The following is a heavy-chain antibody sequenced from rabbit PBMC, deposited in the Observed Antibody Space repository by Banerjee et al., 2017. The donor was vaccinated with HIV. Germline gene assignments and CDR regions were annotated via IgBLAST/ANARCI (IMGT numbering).Heavy chain of an antibody. J-gene: IGHJ4*01. Sequence: QSLEESGGDLVKPGASLTLTCTASGFSFSNNFYMCWVRQAPGKGLEWIACIYAGSSGSTYYACWAKGRFTISKTSSTTVTLQMTSLTAADTATYFCARREYYFNLWGPGTLVTVS. CDR2: IYAGSSGST. V-gene: IGHV1S40*01. CDR3: ARREYYFNL. CDR1: GFSFSNNFY.